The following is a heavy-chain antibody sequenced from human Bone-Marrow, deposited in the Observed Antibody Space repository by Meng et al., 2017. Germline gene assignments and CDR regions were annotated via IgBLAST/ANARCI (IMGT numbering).Heavy chain of an antibody. Sequence: QLQLQESGPGLVKPSETLSLTCTVSGGSIRSSSYYWGWIRQPPGKGLEWIGNINYSGSTYYKPSLKSRVTISADTSKNQFSLKLSSVTAADTAVYYCARCYYGSGQEGNWFDPWGQGTLVTVSS. D-gene: IGHD3-10*01. J-gene: IGHJ5*02. CDR2: INYSGST. CDR1: GGSIRSSSYY. CDR3: ARCYYGSGQEGNWFDP. V-gene: IGHV4-39*01.